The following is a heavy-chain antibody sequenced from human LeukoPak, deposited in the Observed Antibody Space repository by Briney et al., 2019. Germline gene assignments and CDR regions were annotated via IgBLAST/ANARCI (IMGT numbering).Heavy chain of an antibody. CDR1: GFTFSSYS. V-gene: IGHV3-21*01. Sequence: GGSLRLSCAASGFTFSSYSMNWVRQAPGKGLEWVSSISSSSSYIYYADSVKGRFTISRDNAKNSLSLQMNSLRAEDTAVYYCARDAIPYYYDSSGYYHWGQGTLVTVSS. CDR3: ARDAIPYYYDSSGYYH. J-gene: IGHJ5*02. D-gene: IGHD3-22*01. CDR2: ISSSSSYI.